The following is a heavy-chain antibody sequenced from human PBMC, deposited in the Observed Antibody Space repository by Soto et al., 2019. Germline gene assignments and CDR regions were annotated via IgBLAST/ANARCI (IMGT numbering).Heavy chain of an antibody. CDR3: ARPDEGGYSSNHHYYYALDV. J-gene: IGHJ6*02. CDR2: IIPIFDIT. V-gene: IGHV1-69*01. Sequence: QVQLVQSGAEVKKPGSSVKVSCKASGGTFRSYSISWVRQAPGQGLEWMGGIIPIFDITYDAQKFKGRVTITADESTSTAYMELSSLGSDDTAVYYCARPDEGGYSSNHHYYYALDVWGQGTTVTV. CDR1: GGTFRSYS. D-gene: IGHD3-22*01.